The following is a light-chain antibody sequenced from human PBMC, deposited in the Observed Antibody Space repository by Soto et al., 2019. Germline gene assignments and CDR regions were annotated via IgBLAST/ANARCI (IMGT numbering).Light chain of an antibody. J-gene: IGKJ1*01. CDR3: QQYNSYRA. CDR2: KAS. CDR1: QSIDTW. Sequence: DIQMTQSPSSLSASVGDTVTVTCRASQSIDTWLAWHQQKPGQVPKLLISKASSLESGVPSRFSGSGSGTEFTLTISSLQPDDSATYYCQQYNSYRAFGQGTKVDNK. V-gene: IGKV1-5*03.